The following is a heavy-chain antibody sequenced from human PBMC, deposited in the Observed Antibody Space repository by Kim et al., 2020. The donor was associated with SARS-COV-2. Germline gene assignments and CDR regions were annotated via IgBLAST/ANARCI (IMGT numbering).Heavy chain of an antibody. V-gene: IGHV3-21*01. J-gene: IGHJ6*02. Sequence: GGSLRLSCAASGFTFSSYSMNWVRQAPGKGLEWVSSISSSSSYIYYADSVKGRFTISRDNAKNSLYLQMNSLRAEDTAVYYCARDRFLDYYYYYGMDVWGQGTTVTVSS. CDR2: ISSSSSYI. CDR3: ARDRFLDYYYYYGMDV. CDR1: GFTFSSYS.